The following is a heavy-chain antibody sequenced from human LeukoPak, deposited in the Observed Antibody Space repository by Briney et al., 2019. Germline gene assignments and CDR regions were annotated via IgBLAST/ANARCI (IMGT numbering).Heavy chain of an antibody. J-gene: IGHJ3*02. CDR1: GFTFSSYA. CDR2: IWYDGSNK. CDR3: ARVYSSSSGKNAFDI. Sequence: GGSLRLSCAASGFTFSSYAMHWVRQAPGKGLEWVAVIWYDGSNKYYADSVKGRFTISRDNSKNTLYLQMNSLRAEDTAVYYCARVYSSSSGKNAFDIWGQGTMVTVSS. D-gene: IGHD6-6*01. V-gene: IGHV3-33*08.